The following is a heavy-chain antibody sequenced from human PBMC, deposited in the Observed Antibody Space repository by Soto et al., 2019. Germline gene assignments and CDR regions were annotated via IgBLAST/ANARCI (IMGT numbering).Heavy chain of an antibody. J-gene: IGHJ4*02. D-gene: IGHD3-22*01. V-gene: IGHV4-30-2*01. CDR1: GGSISSGGYS. Sequence: PAETLSLTCAVSGGSISSGGYSWSWIRQPPGKGLEWIGYIYHSGSTYYNPSLKSRVTISVDRSKNQFSLKLSSVTAADTAVYYCAREKAGGPAQGLGGYYYFDYWGQGTLVTVYS. CDR3: AREKAGGPAQGLGGYYYFDY. CDR2: IYHSGST.